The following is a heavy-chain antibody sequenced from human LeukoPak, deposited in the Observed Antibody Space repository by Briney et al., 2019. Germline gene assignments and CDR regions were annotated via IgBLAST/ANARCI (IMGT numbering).Heavy chain of an antibody. V-gene: IGHV4-34*01. CDR3: AIAVAGGDY. Sequence: SETLSLTCAVYGGSFSGYYWSWIRQPPGKGLEWIGEINHSGSTNYNPSLKSRVTIPVDTSKNQFSLKLSSVTAADTAVYYCAIAVAGGDYWGQGTLVTVSS. CDR2: INHSGST. J-gene: IGHJ4*02. CDR1: GGSFSGYY. D-gene: IGHD6-19*01.